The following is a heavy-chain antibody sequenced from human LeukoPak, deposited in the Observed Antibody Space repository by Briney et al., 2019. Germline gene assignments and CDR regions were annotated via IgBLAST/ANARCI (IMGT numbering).Heavy chain of an antibody. CDR1: GYTFTVYY. Sequence: ASVKVSCKASGYTFTVYYMHWVRQAPGQGLEWMGWINPNSGGTNYAQKFQGRVTMTRDTSISTAYMELSRLRSDDTAVYYCARDVDYGGLFDYWGQGTLVTVSS. CDR3: ARDVDYGGLFDY. D-gene: IGHD4-23*01. J-gene: IGHJ4*02. CDR2: INPNSGGT. V-gene: IGHV1-2*02.